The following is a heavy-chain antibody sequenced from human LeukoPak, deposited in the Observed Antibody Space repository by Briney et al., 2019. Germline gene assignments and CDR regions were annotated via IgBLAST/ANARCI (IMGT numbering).Heavy chain of an antibody. V-gene: IGHV1-69*13. CDR1: GGTFSSYA. CDR2: IIPIFGTA. CDR3: ARDQSTLVQSDP. Sequence: SVKVSCKASGGTFSSYAISWVRQAPGQGLEWMGGIIPIFGTANYAQKFQGRVTITADESTSTAYMELSSLRSEDTAVYYCARDQSTLVQSDPWGQGTLVTVSS. D-gene: IGHD6-6*01. J-gene: IGHJ5*02.